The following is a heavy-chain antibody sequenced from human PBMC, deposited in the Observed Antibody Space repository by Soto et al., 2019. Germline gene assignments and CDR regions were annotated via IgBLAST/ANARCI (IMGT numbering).Heavy chain of an antibody. D-gene: IGHD6-13*01. J-gene: IGHJ5*02. V-gene: IGHV4-39*01. CDR1: GGSISSSSHY. CDR2: IYYSGST. CDR3: ARRERAGGTDWWFAP. Sequence: QLQLQESGPGLVKPSETLSLSCTVSGGSISSSSHYWGWIRQSPGRGLEWIGSIYYSGSTYYNPSPKSRVTISVDTSNNEFSLRVRSVTAADTAVYYCARRERAGGTDWWFAPWGQGTLVTVSS.